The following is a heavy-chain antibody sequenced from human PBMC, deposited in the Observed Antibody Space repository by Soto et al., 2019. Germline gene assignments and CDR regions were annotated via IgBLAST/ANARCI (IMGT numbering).Heavy chain of an antibody. J-gene: IGHJ4*02. CDR3: ARGGGNGRYSRWYGEFDX. V-gene: IGHV4-39*01. D-gene: IGHD5-12*01. Sequence: SETLSLTCTVSGGSISNSSYYWGWNRQPQGKGLELIESIYYSGSTYYNPSLKSRVTISVDTSKDQFSLKLSSVTAADTAVYYCARGGGNGRYSRWYGEFDXWGQGTLVTVSX. CDR2: IYYSGST. CDR1: GGSISNSSYY.